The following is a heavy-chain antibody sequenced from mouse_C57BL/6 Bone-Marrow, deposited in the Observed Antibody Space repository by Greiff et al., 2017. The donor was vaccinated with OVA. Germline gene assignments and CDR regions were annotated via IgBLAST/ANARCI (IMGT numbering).Heavy chain of an antibody. CDR2: IYPRSGNT. CDR3: AAQAWFAY. Sequence: QVQLQQSGAELARPGASVKLSCKASGYTFTSYGISWVKQRTGQGLEWIGEIYPRSGNTYYNEKFKGKATLTADKSSSTAYMELRSLTSEDSAVYFCAAQAWFAYWGKGTLVTVAA. CDR1: GYTFTSYG. J-gene: IGHJ3*01. V-gene: IGHV1-81*01.